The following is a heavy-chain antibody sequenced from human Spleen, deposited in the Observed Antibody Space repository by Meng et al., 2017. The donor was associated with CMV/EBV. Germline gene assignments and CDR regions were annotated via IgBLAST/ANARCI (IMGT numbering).Heavy chain of an antibody. D-gene: IGHD2-21*02. CDR2: ICHSGST. Sequence: SSILWSCVRQVPGKGLEWIGEICHSGSTNYNPTHKCRVTISVDKFKNQFSLKLGSVTAADTAVYYCARIERRRILKYCGSDCSTTDYWGQGTLVTVSS. J-gene: IGHJ4*02. CDR3: ARIERRRILKYCGSDCSTTDY. CDR1: SSIL. V-gene: IGHV4-4*02.